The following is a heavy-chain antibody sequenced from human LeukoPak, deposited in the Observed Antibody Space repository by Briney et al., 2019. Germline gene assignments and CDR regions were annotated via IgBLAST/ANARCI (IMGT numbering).Heavy chain of an antibody. D-gene: IGHD5-18*01. CDR3: ARDTAMAKRVPWFDP. CDR1: GYTFTGYY. Sequence: ASVKVSCKASGYTFTGYYMHWVRQAPGQGLEWMGWINPNSGGTNYAQKFQGRVTMTRDTSISTAYMELSRLRSDDTAVYYCARDTAMAKRVPWFDPWGQGTLVTVSS. V-gene: IGHV1-2*02. CDR2: INPNSGGT. J-gene: IGHJ5*02.